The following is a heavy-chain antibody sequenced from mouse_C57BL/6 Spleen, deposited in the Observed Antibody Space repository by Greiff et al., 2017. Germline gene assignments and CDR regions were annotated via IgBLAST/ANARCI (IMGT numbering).Heavy chain of an antibody. V-gene: IGHV14-1*01. CDR1: GFNIKDYY. Sequence: VQLQQSGAELVRPGASVKLSCTASGFNIKDYYMHWVKPRPEPGLEWIGRIDPADGDTEYAPKFQGKATMTADTSSNTAYLQLSSLTSEDTAVYYCTTEEAYYMRGWFAYWGQGTLVTVSA. D-gene: IGHD2-12*01. CDR2: IDPADGDT. CDR3: TTEEAYYMRGWFAY. J-gene: IGHJ3*01.